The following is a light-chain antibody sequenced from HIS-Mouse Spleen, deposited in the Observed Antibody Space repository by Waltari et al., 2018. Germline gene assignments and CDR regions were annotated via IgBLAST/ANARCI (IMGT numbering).Light chain of an antibody. V-gene: IGLV1-47*01. CDR1: SSNIGSNY. CDR2: RNN. Sequence: QSVLTQPPSASGTPGQRVTISCSGSSSNIGSNYVYWYQQLPGTAPKLLIYRNNQRPSGVPERFSGSKSGTSASLAISGRRSEDEADYYCAAWDDSLSGTVFGGGTKLTVL. CDR3: AAWDDSLSGTV. J-gene: IGLJ3*02.